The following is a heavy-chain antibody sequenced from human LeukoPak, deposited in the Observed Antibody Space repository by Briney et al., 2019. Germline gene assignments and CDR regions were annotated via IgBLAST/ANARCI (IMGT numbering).Heavy chain of an antibody. CDR3: ARGRKNGDGYNYWGDAFDI. V-gene: IGHV1-24*01. Sequence: ASVKVSCKVSGYTLTELSMHWVRQAPGKGLEWMGGFDPEDGETIYAQKFQGRVTMTEDTSTDTAYMELSSLRSEDTAVYYCARGRKNGDGYNYWGDAFDIWGQGTMVTVSS. CDR1: GYTLTELS. D-gene: IGHD5-24*01. CDR2: FDPEDGET. J-gene: IGHJ3*02.